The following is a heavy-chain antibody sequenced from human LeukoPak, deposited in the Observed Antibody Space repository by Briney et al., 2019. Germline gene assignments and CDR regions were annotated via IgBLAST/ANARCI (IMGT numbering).Heavy chain of an antibody. CDR2: ISSSSSYI. CDR1: GFTFSIYS. J-gene: IGHJ4*02. V-gene: IGHV3-21*01. CDR3: ARWFGELVSGGLATYYFDY. D-gene: IGHD3-10*01. Sequence: GGSLRLSCATSGFTFSIYSMNWVRQAPGKGLEWVSSISSSSSYIYYADSVKGRFTISRDNSKNTLYLQMNSLRAEDTAVYYCARWFGELVSGGLATYYFDYWGQGTLVTVSS.